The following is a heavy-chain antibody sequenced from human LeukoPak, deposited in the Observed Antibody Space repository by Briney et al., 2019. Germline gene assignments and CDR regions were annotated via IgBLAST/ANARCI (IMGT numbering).Heavy chain of an antibody. D-gene: IGHD5-18*01. CDR1: GGTFSSYA. V-gene: IGHV1-69*04. Sequence: SVKVSCKASGGTFSSYAISWVRQAPGQGLEWMGRIIPILGIANYAQKFQGRVTITADKSTSTAYMELSSLRSEDTAVYYCADSLGGYGYGSDYWGQGTLVTVSS. CDR3: ADSLGGYGYGSDY. J-gene: IGHJ4*02. CDR2: IIPILGIA.